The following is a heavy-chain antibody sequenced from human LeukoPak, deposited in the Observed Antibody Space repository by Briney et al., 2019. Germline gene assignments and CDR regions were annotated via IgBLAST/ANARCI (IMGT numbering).Heavy chain of an antibody. CDR1: GLTFSTYA. D-gene: IGHD5-12*01. CDR3: AKTSRGDSAYDSPFDY. V-gene: IGHV3-23*01. J-gene: IGHJ4*02. Sequence: PGGSLRLSCAVSGLTFSTYAMSWERQAPGRGLEWISAVRASGSDTYYADSVKGRFTISRDNSTNTLYLQMNSLRAGDTAIYYCAKTSRGDSAYDSPFDYWGQRTLVAASS. CDR2: VRASGSDT.